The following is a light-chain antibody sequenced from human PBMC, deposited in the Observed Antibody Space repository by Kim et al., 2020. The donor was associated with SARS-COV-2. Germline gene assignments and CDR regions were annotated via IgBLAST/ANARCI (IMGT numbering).Light chain of an antibody. CDR2: GAA. J-gene: IGKJ1*01. CDR1: QDIANS. Sequence: ASIGDRVTITCRASQDIANSLAWYQQKPGKVPQVLIYGAATLQSGVPSRFSGSGSGTEFTLTIGSLQTEDVATYYCQKYNSAPWTFGQGTKVDIK. V-gene: IGKV1-27*01. CDR3: QKYNSAPWT.